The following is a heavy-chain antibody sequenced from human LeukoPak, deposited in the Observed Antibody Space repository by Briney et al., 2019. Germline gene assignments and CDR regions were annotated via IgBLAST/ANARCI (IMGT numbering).Heavy chain of an antibody. CDR2: VTGSGRGT. J-gene: IGHJ4*02. CDR1: GFTFSSYA. D-gene: IGHD2-15*01. Sequence: GGSLRLSCEASGFTFSSYAMNWVRHALGRGLEWVSCVTGSGRGTYYAETVKGRFTISRDNSMDSLYLRMNSLRADDTAVYYCAKGAQGGWSGVTCYNFDYWGQGTVVTVSS. CDR3: AKGAQGGWSGVTCYNFDY. V-gene: IGHV3-23*01.